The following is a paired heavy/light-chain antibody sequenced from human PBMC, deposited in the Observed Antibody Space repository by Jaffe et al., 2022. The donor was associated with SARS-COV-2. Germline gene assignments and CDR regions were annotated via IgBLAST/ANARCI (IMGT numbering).Light chain of an antibody. CDR1: SGSVSTNYY. V-gene: IGLV8-61*01. CDR3: VLYMDSGMV. CDR2: STN. Sequence: QTVVTQEPSFSVSPGGTVTLTCGLNSGSVSTNYYPSWYQQTPGQAPRTLIYSTNTRSSGVPDRFSGSILGNKAALTITGAQADDESDYYCVLYMDSGMVFGGGTKLTVL. J-gene: IGLJ3*02.
Heavy chain of an antibody. CDR1: GASISSSSYF. V-gene: IGHV4-39*01. CDR2: VYYTGST. J-gene: IGHJ6*02. CDR3: ARHPGFYYYGMDV. Sequence: QLQLQESGPGLVKPSGTLSLTCTVSGASISSSSYFWGWIRQPPGKGLEWIGSVYYTGSTYYNPSLKSRVTISEDTSKNQISLELRSVTATDTAVYYCARHPGFYYYGMDVWGQGTTVTVSS.